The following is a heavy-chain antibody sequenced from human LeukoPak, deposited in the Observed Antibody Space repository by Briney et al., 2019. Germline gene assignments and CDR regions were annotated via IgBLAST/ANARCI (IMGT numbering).Heavy chain of an antibody. V-gene: IGHV3-23*01. D-gene: IGHD5-18*01. CDR3: ARDLDSYGSYYFDY. J-gene: IGHJ4*02. CDR2: ISGSGGST. CDR1: GFTFSSYA. Sequence: GGSLRLSCAASGFTFSSYAMSWVRQAPGKGLEWVSAISGSGGSTYYADSVKGRFTISRDNSKNTLYLQMNSLRAEDTAVYYCARDLDSYGSYYFDYWGQGTLVTVSS.